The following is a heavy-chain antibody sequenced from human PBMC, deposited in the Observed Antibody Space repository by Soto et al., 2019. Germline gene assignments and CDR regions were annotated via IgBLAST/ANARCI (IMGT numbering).Heavy chain of an antibody. CDR1: GYRFTFYW. CDR3: ARHQGEQSAFEI. J-gene: IGHJ3*02. V-gene: IGHV5-51*01. CDR2: IYPDDSDT. D-gene: IGHD3-16*01. Sequence: VSCKASGYRFTFYWIAWVRQLPGKGLEWMGIIYPDDSDTRYSPSFQGQVTISADESITTAFLQWSSLKAADTGMYSCARHQGEQSAFEIWGQGTMVTVSS.